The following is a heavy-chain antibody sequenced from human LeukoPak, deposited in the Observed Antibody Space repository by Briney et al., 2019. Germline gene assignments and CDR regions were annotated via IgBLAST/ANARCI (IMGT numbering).Heavy chain of an antibody. Sequence: SETLSLTCAVYGGSLSGYSWSWIRQPPGKGLEWIGEINHSGSTNYNPSLKSRVTISADTSKNQFSLKLSAVTAADTAFYYCARVLGRPADVFDHWGQGTLVTVSS. CDR2: INHSGST. CDR3: ARVLGRPADVFDH. D-gene: IGHD2-2*01. V-gene: IGHV4-34*01. J-gene: IGHJ4*02. CDR1: GGSLSGYS.